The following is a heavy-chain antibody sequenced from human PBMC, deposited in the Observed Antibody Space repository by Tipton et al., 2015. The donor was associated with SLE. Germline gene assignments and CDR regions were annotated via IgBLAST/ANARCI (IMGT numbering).Heavy chain of an antibody. D-gene: IGHD2-2*01. V-gene: IGHV4-38-2*01. CDR2: IFYSGTT. Sequence: TLSLTCAVSGYSISSGYYWGWIRHHPGKGLEWIGNIFYSGTTYYNPSLESRLTISIDRSQNQFSLRLTSLTTADTAVYYCARQSAVGPGADSWGQGTLVTV. CDR1: GYSISSGYY. CDR3: ARQSAVGPGADS. J-gene: IGHJ4*02.